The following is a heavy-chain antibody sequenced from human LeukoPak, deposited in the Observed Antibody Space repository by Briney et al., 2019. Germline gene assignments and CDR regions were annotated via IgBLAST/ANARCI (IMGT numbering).Heavy chain of an antibody. V-gene: IGHV3-23*05. Sequence: QPGGSLGLSCAASGFTFYNYAMTWVRQAPGKGLEWVATISTSITNTYYPDSGKGRFTISRDNPKNTLYLQMHSLRAEDTAVYYCVKDRGSSWCPDNWGLGTMVTVSS. CDR2: ISTSITNT. CDR1: GFTFYNYA. CDR3: VKDRGSSWCPDN. J-gene: IGHJ3*02. D-gene: IGHD6-13*01.